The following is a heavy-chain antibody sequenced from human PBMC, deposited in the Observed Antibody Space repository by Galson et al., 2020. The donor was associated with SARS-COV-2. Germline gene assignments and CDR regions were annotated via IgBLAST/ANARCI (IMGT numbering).Heavy chain of an antibody. D-gene: IGHD1-26*01. J-gene: IGHJ4*02. CDR1: GYTLSSYY. Sequence: ASVKVSCKASGYTLSSYYMHWVRQAPGQGLEWMGIINPSGGSASYSHKFQGRITMTRDTSTSTVYMELNSLSSDDTAMYYCARGRVSGGYWGQGTLVIVSS. CDR2: INPSGGSA. V-gene: IGHV1-46*03. CDR3: ARGRVSGGY.